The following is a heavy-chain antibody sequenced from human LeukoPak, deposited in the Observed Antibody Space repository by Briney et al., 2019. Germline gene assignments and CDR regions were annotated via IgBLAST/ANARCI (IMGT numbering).Heavy chain of an antibody. CDR1: GFTFTNAW. V-gene: IGHV3-15*01. CDR3: TTDLGTYYHGSQRLIPIDY. J-gene: IGHJ4*02. D-gene: IGHD3-10*01. Sequence: GGSLRLSCVDSGFTFTNAWMSWVRQAPGKGLEWIGRIKSKTDGETTNYAEPARGRFTISRDDSKSAVYLQMNSLKIEDTAVYYCTTDLGTYYHGSQRLIPIDYWGQGTLVTVSS. CDR2: IKSKTDGETT.